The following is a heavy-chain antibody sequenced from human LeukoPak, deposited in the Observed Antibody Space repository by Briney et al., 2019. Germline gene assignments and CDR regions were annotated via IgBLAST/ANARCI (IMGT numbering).Heavy chain of an antibody. J-gene: IGHJ4*02. CDR1: GFTVSNYA. Sequence: PGGSLRLSCAASGFTVSNYAMNWVRQAPGKGLEWVSVITADGGNTYYADSVKGRFTISRDNSKNTLHLQMNSLRAEETAIYYCAKDRRCGSGSAGLDYWGQGTLVIVSS. CDR2: ITADGGNT. V-gene: IGHV3-23*01. D-gene: IGHD3-10*01. CDR3: AKDRRCGSGSAGLDY.